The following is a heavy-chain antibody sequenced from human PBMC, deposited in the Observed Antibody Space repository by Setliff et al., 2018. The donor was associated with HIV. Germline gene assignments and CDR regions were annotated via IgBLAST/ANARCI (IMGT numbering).Heavy chain of an antibody. J-gene: IGHJ4*02. Sequence: SETLSLTCSVSGGSINRGTYYWTWIRQSAGKGLEWIGHIYITGDTDYNPSLKSRVTISVDTSKNQFSLTLTSVTATDTAVYFCARVSTDYVWGSFLSSGPYYFDFWGQGALVTVS. CDR2: IYITGDT. CDR1: GGSINRGTYY. CDR3: ARVSTDYVWGSFLSSGPYYFDF. V-gene: IGHV4-61*09. D-gene: IGHD3-16*01.